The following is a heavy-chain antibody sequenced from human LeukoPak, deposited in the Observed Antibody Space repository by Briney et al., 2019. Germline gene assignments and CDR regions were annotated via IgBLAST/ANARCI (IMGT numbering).Heavy chain of an antibody. V-gene: IGHV1-69*05. CDR1: GGTFSSYA. CDR2: IIPIFGTA. D-gene: IGHD3-16*01. Sequence: SVKVSCKASGGTFSSYAIGWVRQAPGQGLEWMGRIIPIFGTANYAQKFQGRVTITTDESTSTAYMELSSLRSEDTAVYYCARATSALDAFDIWGQGTMVTVSS. CDR3: ARATSALDAFDI. J-gene: IGHJ3*02.